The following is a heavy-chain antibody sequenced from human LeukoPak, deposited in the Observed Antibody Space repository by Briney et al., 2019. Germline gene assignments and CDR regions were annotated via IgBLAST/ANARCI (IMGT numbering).Heavy chain of an antibody. D-gene: IGHD3-10*01. Sequence: GGSLRLSCAVSGLTVSSNYMSWVRQAPGKGLEWVAVTYSGGSTYYADSVKVRFTISRDNSKNALCLQINSRRAEDRAVYYCAKAGRGGMTGAFDIWGQGTMVTVSS. CDR2: TYSGGST. J-gene: IGHJ3*02. CDR1: GLTVSSNY. CDR3: AKAGRGGMTGAFDI. V-gene: IGHV3-53*01.